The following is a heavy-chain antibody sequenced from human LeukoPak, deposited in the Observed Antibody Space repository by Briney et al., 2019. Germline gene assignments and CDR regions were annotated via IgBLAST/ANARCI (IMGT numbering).Heavy chain of an antibody. CDR2: ISGSGGST. J-gene: IGHJ4*02. CDR1: GFTFSSYS. CDR3: ARSTIFGVVMYYFDY. Sequence: GGSLRLSCAASGFTFSSYSMNWVRQAPGKGLEWVSSISGSGGSTYYADSVKGRFTISRDNSKNTLYLQMNSLRAEDTAVYYCARSTIFGVVMYYFDYWGQGTLVTVSS. V-gene: IGHV3-23*01. D-gene: IGHD3-3*01.